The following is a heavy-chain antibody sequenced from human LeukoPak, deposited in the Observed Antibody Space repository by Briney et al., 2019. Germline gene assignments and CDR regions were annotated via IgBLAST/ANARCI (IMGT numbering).Heavy chain of an antibody. CDR2: INANSGDT. D-gene: IGHD4-17*01. CDR3: ARGDDYGDDFDY. Sequence: GASVKVSCKASGYTFTGYYIHWVRQAPGEGLEWMGWINANSGDTKFAQKFQDRVTLTRDTSISTAYMELSRLRSDDTAVYYCARGDDYGDDFDYWGQGTLVTVSS. CDR1: GYTFTGYY. V-gene: IGHV1-2*02. J-gene: IGHJ4*02.